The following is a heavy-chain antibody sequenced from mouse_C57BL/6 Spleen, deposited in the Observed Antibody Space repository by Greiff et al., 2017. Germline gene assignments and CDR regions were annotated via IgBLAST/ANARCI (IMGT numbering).Heavy chain of an antibody. CDR1: GYTFTSYW. J-gene: IGHJ4*01. D-gene: IGHD2-2*01. Sequence: QVHVKQSGAELVRPGSSVKLSCKASGYTFTSYWMDWVKQRPGQGLEWIGNIYPSDSETHYNQKFKDKATLTVDKSSSTAYMQLSSLTSEDSAVYYCARCGYDYAMDYWGQGTSVTVSS. V-gene: IGHV1-61*01. CDR3: ARCGYDYAMDY. CDR2: IYPSDSET.